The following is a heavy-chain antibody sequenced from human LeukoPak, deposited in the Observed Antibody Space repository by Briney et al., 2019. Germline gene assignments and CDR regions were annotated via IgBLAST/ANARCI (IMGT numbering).Heavy chain of an antibody. V-gene: IGHV3-30*19. Sequence: GGSLRLSCAASGFTFSSYGMHWVRQAPGKGLEWVAVISYDGSNKYYADSVKGRFTISRDNSKNTLYLQMNSLRAEDTAVYYCARDEVAGTIQLGSFDYWGQGTLVTVSS. CDR2: ISYDGSNK. D-gene: IGHD6-19*01. J-gene: IGHJ4*02. CDR1: GFTFSSYG. CDR3: ARDEVAGTIQLGSFDY.